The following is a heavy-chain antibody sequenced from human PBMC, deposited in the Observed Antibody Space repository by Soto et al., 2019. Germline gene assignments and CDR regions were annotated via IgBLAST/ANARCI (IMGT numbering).Heavy chain of an antibody. CDR3: VRVWGWYFDF. J-gene: IGHJ2*01. V-gene: IGHV4-59*01. CDR1: GGSISSYY. D-gene: IGHD3-16*01. Sequence: QVQLQESGPGLVKPSETLSLTCTVSGGSISSYYWSWIRQPPGKGLEWIGYIYYSGSTNYKPSLKSRVTISVDTSKNQFSLKLSSVTAADTAVYYCVRVWGWYFDFWGRGTLVTVSS. CDR2: IYYSGST.